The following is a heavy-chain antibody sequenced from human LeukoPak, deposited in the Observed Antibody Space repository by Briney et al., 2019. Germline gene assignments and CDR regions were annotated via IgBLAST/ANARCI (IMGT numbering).Heavy chain of an antibody. Sequence: GGSLRLSCAASGFTFDDYAMHWVRQAPGKGLEWVSGISWNSGSIGCADSVKGRFTISRDNAKNSLYLQMNSLRAEDTAVYYCARLQTGRGIAVAGLDYWGQGTLVTVSS. CDR1: GFTFDDYA. CDR3: ARLQTGRGIAVAGLDY. V-gene: IGHV3-9*01. J-gene: IGHJ4*02. CDR2: ISWNSGSI. D-gene: IGHD6-19*01.